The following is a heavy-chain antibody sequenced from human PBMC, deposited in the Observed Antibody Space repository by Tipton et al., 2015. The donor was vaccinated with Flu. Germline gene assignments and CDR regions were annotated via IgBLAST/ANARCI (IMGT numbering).Heavy chain of an antibody. D-gene: IGHD3-22*01. CDR2: IYYSGST. V-gene: IGHV4-31*03. CDR1: GGSISSGGYY. Sequence: TLSLTCTVSGGSISSGGYYWSWIRQHPGKGLEWIGYIYYSGSTYYNPSLKSRVTISVDTSKNQFSLELSSVTVADTAVYYCARDPAGYYDTSAYFMFDTWGQGTLVSVSS. J-gene: IGHJ5*02. CDR3: ARDPAGYYDTSAYFMFDT.